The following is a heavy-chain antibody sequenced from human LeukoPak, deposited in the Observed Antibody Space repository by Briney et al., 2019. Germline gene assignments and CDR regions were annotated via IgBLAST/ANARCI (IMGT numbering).Heavy chain of an antibody. Sequence: ASVKVSCKASGYTFTSYGISWVRQAPGQGFEWMGWISAYNGNTNYAQKLQGRVTMTTDTSTSTAYMELRSLRSDDTAVYYCARYSGYDLVDYFDYWGQGTLVTVSS. CDR2: ISAYNGNT. J-gene: IGHJ4*02. V-gene: IGHV1-18*01. CDR3: ARYSGYDLVDYFDY. D-gene: IGHD5-12*01. CDR1: GYTFTSYG.